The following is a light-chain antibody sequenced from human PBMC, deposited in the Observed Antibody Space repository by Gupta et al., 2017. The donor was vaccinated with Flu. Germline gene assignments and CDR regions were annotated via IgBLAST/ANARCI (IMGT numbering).Light chain of an antibody. CDR2: WGS. V-gene: IGKV4-1*01. J-gene: IGKJ5*01. Sequence: LGGRATINCKASQGVLYSSNNKNYLAWYPQKSGQPPKLLIYWGSTRESGVPDRFSGRGSGTDFTLTISSLQAEDVAVYYCQQSYSTPPITFGQGTRLEIK. CDR1: QGVLYSSNNKNY. CDR3: QQSYSTPPIT.